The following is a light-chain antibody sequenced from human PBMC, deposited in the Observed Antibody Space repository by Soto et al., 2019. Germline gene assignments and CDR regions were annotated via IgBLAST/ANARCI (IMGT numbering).Light chain of an antibody. Sequence: QSVLTQPPSASGSPGQSVTISCTGTSSDVGAYNYVSWYQQHPGKAPKLLIYDVTKRPSGVPDRFSGSKSGNTASLTVSGLQAEDEAYYYCASHAGRKNIIFGGGTKLTVL. CDR1: SSDVGAYNY. V-gene: IGLV2-8*01. J-gene: IGLJ2*01. CDR2: DVT. CDR3: ASHAGRKNII.